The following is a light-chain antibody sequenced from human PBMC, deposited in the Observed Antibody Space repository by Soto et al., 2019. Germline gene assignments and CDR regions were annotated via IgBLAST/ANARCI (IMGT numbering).Light chain of an antibody. V-gene: IGLV2-23*02. CDR1: SSDVGSYSL. CDR2: EVT. J-gene: IGLJ2*01. CDR3: CSYAGTSTYVV. Sequence: QSVLTQPASVSGSPGQSITISCTGTSSDVGSYSLVSWYQHHPGKAPKLMIYEVTKRPSGVSNRFSGSKSGDTASLTISGLQAEDEADYYCCSYAGTSTYVVFGGGTKLT.